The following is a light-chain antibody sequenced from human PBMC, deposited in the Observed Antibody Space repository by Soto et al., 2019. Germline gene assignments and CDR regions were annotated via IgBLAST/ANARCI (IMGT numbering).Light chain of an antibody. V-gene: IGKV3-20*01. J-gene: IGKJ1*01. CDR2: GAS. CDR3: QQYGSSPWT. Sequence: ETVLTQSPGTLSLSPGERATLSCRASQTIRSNYLAWYRQTPGQAPRLLNYGASNRATGIADRFSGSWSGTDFPLIISRLEPEDFALYYCQQYGSSPWTFGQGTKVEIK. CDR1: QTIRSNY.